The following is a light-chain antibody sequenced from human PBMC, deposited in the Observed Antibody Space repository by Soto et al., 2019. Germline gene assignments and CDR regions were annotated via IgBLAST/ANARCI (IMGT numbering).Light chain of an antibody. J-gene: IGLJ2*01. CDR1: NSNIGSNT. CDR2: SNN. CDR3: AAWDDSLNGVV. V-gene: IGLV1-44*01. Sequence: QSALTQPPSASGTPGQRVTISCSGSNSNIGSNTVNWYQQLPGTAPKLLIYSNNQRPSGVPDRFSGSKSGTSASLAISGLQSEDEADYYCAAWDDSLNGVVFGGGTKVTV.